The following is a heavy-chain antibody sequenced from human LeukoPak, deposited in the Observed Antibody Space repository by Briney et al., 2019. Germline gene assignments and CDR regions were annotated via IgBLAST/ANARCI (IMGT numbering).Heavy chain of an antibody. Sequence: PGGSLRLSCAASGFTFSSYWMSWVRQAPGKGLEWAGIVRPDDFDTRYNPSFQGHVTISADKSTSTVYLQRSNLQASDTAMYFCASGIAPGGWFESWGQGTLVTVSS. V-gene: IGHV5-51*01. CDR3: ASGIAPGGWFES. J-gene: IGHJ5*01. CDR1: GFTFSSYW. D-gene: IGHD3-10*01. CDR2: VRPDDFDT.